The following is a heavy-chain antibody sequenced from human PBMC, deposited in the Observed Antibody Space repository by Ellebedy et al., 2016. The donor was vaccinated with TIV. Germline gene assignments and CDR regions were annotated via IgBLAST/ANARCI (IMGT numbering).Heavy chain of an antibody. CDR3: ARDLGQSGGD. Sequence: GGSLRLSCAASGFTFNNYWMNWVRQAPGKGLEWVANIKQDGSETYYVDSVKGRFTISRDNAKNSLYLQMNSLRAGDTAVYYCARDLGQSGGDWGQGTLVTVSS. J-gene: IGHJ4*02. V-gene: IGHV3-7*03. CDR2: IKQDGSET. CDR1: GFTFNNYW. D-gene: IGHD3-10*01.